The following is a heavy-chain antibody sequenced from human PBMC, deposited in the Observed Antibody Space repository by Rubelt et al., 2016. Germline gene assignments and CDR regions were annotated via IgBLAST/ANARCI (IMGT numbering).Heavy chain of an antibody. CDR3: ARVIQLERHPHDAFDI. V-gene: IGHV4-31*03. J-gene: IGHJ3*02. Sequence: QVQLQESGPGLVKPSQTLSLTCTVSGGSISSGGYYWSWIRQHPGKGLEWIGYIYYSGSTYYNPSLKGRVTISGDTSKNQVSLKLSSVTAAETAVYYCARVIQLERHPHDAFDIWGQGTMVTVSS. D-gene: IGHD1-1*01. CDR1: GGSISSGGYY. CDR2: IYYSGST.